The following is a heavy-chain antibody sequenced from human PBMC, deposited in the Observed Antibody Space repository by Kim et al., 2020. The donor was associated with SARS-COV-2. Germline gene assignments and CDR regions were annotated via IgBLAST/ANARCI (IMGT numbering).Heavy chain of an antibody. CDR3: ARMYSSSWYSYYYYYGMDV. V-gene: IGHV4-34*01. D-gene: IGHD6-13*01. J-gene: IGHJ6*02. Sequence: SRVTISVDTSKNQFSLKLSSVTAADTAVYYCARMYSSSWYSYYYYYGMDVWGQGTTVTVSS.